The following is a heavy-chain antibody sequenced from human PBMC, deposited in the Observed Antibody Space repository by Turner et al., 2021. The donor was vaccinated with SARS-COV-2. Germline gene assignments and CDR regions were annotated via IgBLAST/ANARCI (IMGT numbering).Heavy chain of an antibody. V-gene: IGHV1-24*01. J-gene: IGHJ6*02. CDR3: ARDLVDIVATMFGQLNYYGMDV. CDR1: GYTLTELS. D-gene: IGHD5-12*01. Sequence: QVQLVQSGAEVKKPGASVKVSCKISGYTLTELSMYWVRQAPGKGLEWMGGFDPEDGETIYAQNFQGRVTMTEDTSTDTAYMELSSLRSEDTAVYYCARDLVDIVATMFGQLNYYGMDVWGQGTTVTVSS. CDR2: FDPEDGET.